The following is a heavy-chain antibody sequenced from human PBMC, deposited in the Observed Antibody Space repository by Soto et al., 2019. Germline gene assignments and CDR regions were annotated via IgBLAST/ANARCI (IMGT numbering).Heavy chain of an antibody. CDR3: AKVKPRFRDAWYFDY. CDR2: ISYDGSNK. Sequence: GGSLRLSCAASGFTFSSYGMHWVRQAPGKGLEWVAVISYDGSNKYYADSVKGRFTISRDNSKNTLYLQMNSLRAEDTAVYYCAKVKPRFRDAWYFDYWGQGTLVTVSS. CDR1: GFTFSSYG. J-gene: IGHJ4*02. D-gene: IGHD3-16*01. V-gene: IGHV3-30*18.